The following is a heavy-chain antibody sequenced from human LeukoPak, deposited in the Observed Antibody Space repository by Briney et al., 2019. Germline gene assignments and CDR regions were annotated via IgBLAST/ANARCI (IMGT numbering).Heavy chain of an antibody. CDR3: ARGSMVRGVIGSYFDY. Sequence: SVKVSCKASGGTFSSYAISWVRQAPGQELEWMGGIIPIFGTANYAQKFQGRVTITADESTSTAYMELSSLRSEDTAVYYCARGSMVRGVIGSYFDYWGQGTLVTVSS. CDR1: GGTFSSYA. CDR2: IIPIFGTA. V-gene: IGHV1-69*13. J-gene: IGHJ4*02. D-gene: IGHD3-10*01.